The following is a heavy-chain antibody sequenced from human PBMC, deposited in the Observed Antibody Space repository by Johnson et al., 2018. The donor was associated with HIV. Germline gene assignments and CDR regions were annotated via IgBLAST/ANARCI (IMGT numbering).Heavy chain of an antibody. D-gene: IGHD6-13*01. CDR2: IKQDGSEK. V-gene: IGHV3-7*01. CDR1: GFTFSSYW. CDR3: ARAIAAAGTVGVDAFDI. J-gene: IGHJ3*02. Sequence: MLLVESGGGVVQPGGSLRLSCAASGFTFSSYWMSWVRQAPGKGLEWVANIKQDGSEKYYVDSVKGRFTISRDNAKNSLYLQMNSLRAEDTAVYYCARAIAAAGTVGVDAFDIWGQGTMVTVSS.